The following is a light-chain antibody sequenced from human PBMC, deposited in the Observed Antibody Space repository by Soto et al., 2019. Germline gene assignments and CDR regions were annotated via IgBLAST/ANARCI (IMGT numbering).Light chain of an antibody. CDR2: DAS. CDR1: LSVSVY. Sequence: VLKKSPAAVSLSTGERATLSCRTSLSVSVYLDWYQQKPGQAPRLLISDASNRATGIPARFSGSGSGTDFTLTISSLEPEDFAVYYCQQRSPITFGQGTRLE. CDR3: QQRSPIT. J-gene: IGKJ5*01. V-gene: IGKV3-11*01.